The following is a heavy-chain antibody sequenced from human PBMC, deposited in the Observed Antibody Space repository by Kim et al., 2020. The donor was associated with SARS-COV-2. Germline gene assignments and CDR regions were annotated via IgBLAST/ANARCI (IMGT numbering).Heavy chain of an antibody. J-gene: IGHJ6*02. V-gene: IGHV3-30*18. CDR2: ISYDGSNK. Sequence: EWVAVISYDGSNKYYADSVKGRFTISRDNSKNTLYLQMNSLRAEDTAVYYCAKDDYASSWYYYYYGMDVWGQGTTVTVSS. CDR3: AKDDYASSWYYYYYGMDV. D-gene: IGHD6-13*01.